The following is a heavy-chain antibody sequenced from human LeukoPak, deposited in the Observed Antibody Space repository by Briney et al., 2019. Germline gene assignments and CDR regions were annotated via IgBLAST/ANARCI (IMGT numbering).Heavy chain of an antibody. CDR2: INHSGST. D-gene: IGHD7-27*01. J-gene: IGHJ6*03. Sequence: SETLSLTCAVYGGSFSGYYWSWIRQPPGKGLEWIGEINHSGSTNYNPSLKSRVTISVDTSKNQFSLKLSSVTAADTAVYYCARVGNYYYYYMDVWGKGPTVTVSS. V-gene: IGHV4-34*01. CDR3: ARVGNYYYYYMDV. CDR1: GGSFSGYY.